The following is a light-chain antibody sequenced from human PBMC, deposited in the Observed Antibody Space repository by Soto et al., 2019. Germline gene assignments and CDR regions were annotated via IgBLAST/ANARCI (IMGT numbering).Light chain of an antibody. Sequence: VLTQSPATLSVSPGERATLSCRASQSVSSSYSAWYQQTPDQAPILLIYGASNRATGIADRFSGSGSGTDFTLTISRLEPEYFAVYYCQQYGSSPSFGGGTKVDIK. V-gene: IGKV3-20*01. J-gene: IGKJ4*01. CDR3: QQYGSSPS. CDR2: GAS. CDR1: QSVSSSY.